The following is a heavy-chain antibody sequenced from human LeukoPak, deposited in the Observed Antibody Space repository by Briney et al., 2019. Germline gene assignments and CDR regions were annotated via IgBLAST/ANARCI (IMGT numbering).Heavy chain of an antibody. CDR2: IYTSGST. Sequence: PSETLSLTCTVSGGSISSGSYYWSWIRQPAGKGLEWIGRIYTSGSTNYNPSLKSRVTISVDTSKNQFSLKLSSVTAADTAVYYCARLYQQLVPKWVFDIWGQGTMVTVSS. D-gene: IGHD6-13*01. CDR1: GGSISSGSYY. V-gene: IGHV4-61*02. J-gene: IGHJ3*02. CDR3: ARLYQQLVPKWVFDI.